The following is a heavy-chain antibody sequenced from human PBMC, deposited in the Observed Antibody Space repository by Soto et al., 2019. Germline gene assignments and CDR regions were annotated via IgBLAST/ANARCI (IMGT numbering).Heavy chain of an antibody. D-gene: IGHD2-2*01. Sequence: QVQLVESGGGVVQPGRSMRLSCAASGFTFSSYGMHWVRQAPGKGLGWVAVIWYDGSNKYYADSVKGRFTISRDNSKNTLYLQMNSLRSEYTAVYYCAIDYLVVPHRVIDYWGQGTLVTVSS. V-gene: IGHV3-33*01. CDR1: GFTFSSYG. J-gene: IGHJ4*02. CDR3: AIDYLVVPHRVIDY. CDR2: IWYDGSNK.